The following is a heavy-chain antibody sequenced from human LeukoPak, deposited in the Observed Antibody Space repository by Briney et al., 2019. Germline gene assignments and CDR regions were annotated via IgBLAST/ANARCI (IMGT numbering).Heavy chain of an antibody. CDR1: GDSINSLDL. V-gene: IGHV4-4*02. CDR3: AGLVGRYSSGLYYYYFDY. J-gene: IGHJ4*02. CDR2: MYLSGTT. Sequence: LETLSLTCTVSGDSINSLDLWSWVRQPPGKGLEWIGEMYLSGTTHSNPSVKSRVTITIDKSKNQFFLNLSSVTAADTAVYYCAGLVGRYSSGLYYYYFDYWGQGTLVTVSS. D-gene: IGHD3-22*01.